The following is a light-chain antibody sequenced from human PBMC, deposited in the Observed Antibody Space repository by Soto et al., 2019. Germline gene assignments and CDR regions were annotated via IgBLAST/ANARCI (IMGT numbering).Light chain of an antibody. CDR1: QGISSY. CDR3: QQLNTFPVT. J-gene: IGKJ5*01. V-gene: IGKV1-9*01. Sequence: DVPLTQSPSFLSASVGDRVTITCRASQGISSYLAWYQQTPGKAPKFLIYASSTLQSGVPSRFSGSGSGTEFTLTISSLQPEDFATYYGQQLNTFPVTFGQGTRLDI. CDR2: ASS.